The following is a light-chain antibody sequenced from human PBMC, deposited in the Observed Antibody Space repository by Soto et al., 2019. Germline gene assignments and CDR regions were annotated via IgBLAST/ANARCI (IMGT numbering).Light chain of an antibody. CDR1: QSISSD. J-gene: IGKJ1*01. V-gene: IGKV3-15*01. Sequence: EIVITQSPSTLSVSPGERATLSCRASQSISSDLAWYQQKPGQAPRLLIYGASTRATGIPARFSGSGSGTEFTLTISSLQSEDFAVYYCQRYREWPWTFGQGTKV. CDR3: QRYREWPWT. CDR2: GAS.